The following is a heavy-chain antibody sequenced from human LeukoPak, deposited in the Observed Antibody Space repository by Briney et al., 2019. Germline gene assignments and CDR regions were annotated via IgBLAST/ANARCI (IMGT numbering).Heavy chain of an antibody. D-gene: IGHD2-8*01. V-gene: IGHV3-53*01. Sequence: GGSPRLSCTSSGFTVSSNYMSWVRQAPGKGLEWVSVIYSGGSIYYADSVKGRFTISRDNSKNTLYLQMNSLRAENTAVYYCARDLGLYPIWGQGTMVTVSS. J-gene: IGHJ3*02. CDR3: ARDLGLYPI. CDR1: GFTVSSNY. CDR2: IYSGGSI.